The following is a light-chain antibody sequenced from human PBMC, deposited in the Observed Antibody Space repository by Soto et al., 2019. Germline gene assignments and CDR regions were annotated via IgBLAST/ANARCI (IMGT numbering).Light chain of an antibody. V-gene: IGKV3-20*01. CDR1: QSVSDSY. CDR2: GAS. Sequence: EIVLTQSPGTLSLSPGERATLSCRASQSVSDSYLAWYQQKPGQAPRLLISGASSRATGIPDRFSGSGSGADFTLTISRLEPEDFAVYYCQQYGSSPYTFGQGTKLEIK. J-gene: IGKJ2*01. CDR3: QQYGSSPYT.